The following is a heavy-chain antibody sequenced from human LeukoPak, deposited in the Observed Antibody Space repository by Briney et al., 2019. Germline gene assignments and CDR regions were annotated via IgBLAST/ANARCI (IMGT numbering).Heavy chain of an antibody. D-gene: IGHD3-22*01. V-gene: IGHV4-38-2*01. Sequence: KPSETLSLTCAVSGYSITSTYWWGWIRQTPGRGLEWIGSLHHSGSTSYSPSLKSRVTISVDTSKNQFSLRLSSVTAADTAVYYCARVGGDDSTGHYSVDYWGQGTPVTVSS. CDR2: LHHSGST. CDR1: GYSITSTYW. CDR3: ARVGGDDSTGHYSVDY. J-gene: IGHJ4*02.